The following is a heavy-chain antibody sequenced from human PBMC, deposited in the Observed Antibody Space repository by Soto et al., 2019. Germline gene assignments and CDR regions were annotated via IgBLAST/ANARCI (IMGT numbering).Heavy chain of an antibody. D-gene: IGHD2-8*01. CDR1: GFTFSSYW. V-gene: IGHV3-7*01. Sequence: GGSLRLSCAASGFTFSSYWMSWVRQAPGKGLEWVANIKQDGSEKYYVDSVKGRFTISRDNAKNSLYLQMNSLRAEDTAVYYCAKSRRPSASFDAIDYWGQGTLVTVSS. CDR3: AKSRRPSASFDAIDY. CDR2: IKQDGSEK. J-gene: IGHJ4*02.